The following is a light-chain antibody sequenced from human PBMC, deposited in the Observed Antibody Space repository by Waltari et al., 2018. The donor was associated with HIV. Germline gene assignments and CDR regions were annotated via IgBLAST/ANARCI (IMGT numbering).Light chain of an antibody. J-gene: IGLJ2*01. Sequence: QSALTQPASVSGSPGQSITISCTGTSSDVGSYNLGSWYQQHPGKAPKLMIYEGSKRPSGVSNRFSGSKSGNTASLTISGLQAEDETDYYCCSYAGNSTFVVFGGGTKLTVL. CDR2: EGS. V-gene: IGLV2-23*03. CDR3: CSYAGNSTFVV. CDR1: SSDVGSYNL.